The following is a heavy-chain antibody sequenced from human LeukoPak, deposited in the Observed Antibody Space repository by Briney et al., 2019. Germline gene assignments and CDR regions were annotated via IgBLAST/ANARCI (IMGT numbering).Heavy chain of an antibody. J-gene: IGHJ6*03. D-gene: IGHD3-16*02. V-gene: IGHV3-49*04. Sequence: PGRSLRLSCTASGFTFGDYAMSWVRQAPGEGLEWVGFIRSKAYGGTTEYAASVKGRFTISRDDSKSIAYLQMNSLKTEDTAVYYCTLIVRASKRVYMDVWGKGTTVTVSS. CDR1: GFTFGDYA. CDR3: TLIVRASKRVYMDV. CDR2: IRSKAYGGTT.